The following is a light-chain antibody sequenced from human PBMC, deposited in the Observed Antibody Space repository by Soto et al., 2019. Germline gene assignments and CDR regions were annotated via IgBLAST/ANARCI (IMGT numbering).Light chain of an antibody. Sequence: DVVMTQSPLSLPVTLGQPASISCRSTQSLVHSDGNTHLNWFQQRPGQSPRGLICKVSNRDSGVPERFSGSASGTDFTLKISRVEAEDVGVYYCMQGTHWPYTFGQGTKLEIK. J-gene: IGKJ2*01. CDR1: QSLVHSDGNTH. V-gene: IGKV2-30*02. CDR3: MQGTHWPYT. CDR2: KVS.